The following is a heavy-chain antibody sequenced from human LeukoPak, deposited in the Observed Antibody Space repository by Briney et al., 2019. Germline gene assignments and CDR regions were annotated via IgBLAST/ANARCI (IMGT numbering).Heavy chain of an antibody. Sequence: PSETLSLTCTVSLDSTTSNFWSWVRQPPGQGLEWIGEISLSGVTNYNPSLKSRVTMSLDRSKNHLSLTLTSVTAADTAVYYCSRESGAFSPFGYWGQGTLVTVSS. CDR1: LDSTTSNF. J-gene: IGHJ4*02. V-gene: IGHV4-4*02. D-gene: IGHD1-26*01. CDR3: SRESGAFSPFGY. CDR2: ISLSGVT.